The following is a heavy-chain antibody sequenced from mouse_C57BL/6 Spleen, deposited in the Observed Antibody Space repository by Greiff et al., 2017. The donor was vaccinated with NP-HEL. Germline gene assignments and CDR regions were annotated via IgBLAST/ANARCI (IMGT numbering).Heavy chain of an antibody. D-gene: IGHD5-5*01. J-gene: IGHJ2*01. Sequence: QVQLKESGPGLVQPSQSLSITCTVSGFSLTSYGVHWVRQSPGKGLEWLGVIWSGGSTDYNAAFISRLSISKDNSKSQVFFKMNSLQADDTAIYYCARNPTFLPYYFDYWGQGTTLTVSS. CDR2: IWSGGST. CDR1: GFSLTSYG. V-gene: IGHV2-2*01. CDR3: ARNPTFLPYYFDY.